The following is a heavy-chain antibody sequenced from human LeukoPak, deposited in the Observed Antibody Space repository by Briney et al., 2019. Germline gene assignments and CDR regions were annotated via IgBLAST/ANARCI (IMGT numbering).Heavy chain of an antibody. CDR1: GFTFSSYS. CDR3: ARGYDILTCYYMPGA. Sequence: PGGSLRLSCAASGFTFSSYSMNWVRQAPGKGLEWVSSISSSSSYIYYADSVKGRFTISRDNAKNSLYLQMNSLRAEDTAVYYCARGYDILTCYYMPGAWGQGTLVTVSS. V-gene: IGHV3-21*01. D-gene: IGHD3-9*01. CDR2: ISSSSSYI. J-gene: IGHJ5*02.